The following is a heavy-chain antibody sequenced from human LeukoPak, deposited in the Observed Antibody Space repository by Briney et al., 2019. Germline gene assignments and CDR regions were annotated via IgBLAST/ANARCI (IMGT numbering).Heavy chain of an antibody. Sequence: SQTLSLTCTVSGGSISSGSYYWSWIRQPAGKGLEWIGRTYTSGSTNYNPSLKSRVTISVDTSKNQFSLKLSSVTAADTAVYYCARSYGDYGMTFDYWGQGTLVTVSS. CDR2: TYTSGST. D-gene: IGHD4-17*01. J-gene: IGHJ4*02. CDR1: GGSISSGSYY. CDR3: ARSYGDYGMTFDY. V-gene: IGHV4-61*02.